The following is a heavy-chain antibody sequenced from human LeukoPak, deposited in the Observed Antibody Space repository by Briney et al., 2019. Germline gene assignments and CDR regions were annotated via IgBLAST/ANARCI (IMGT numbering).Heavy chain of an antibody. CDR2: LYSGGGA. J-gene: IGHJ3*02. CDR3: ARGKTSDDIVEDAFDI. Sequence: PGGSLRLSCAASGFSVNTNYMTWVRQAPGKGLEWVSVLYSGGGAYCADSVKDRFTISRDYSQNTLLLQMNSLRAEDTALYYCARGKTSDDIVEDAFDIWGQGTMVAVSS. CDR1: GFSVNTNY. D-gene: IGHD2-15*01. V-gene: IGHV3-66*01.